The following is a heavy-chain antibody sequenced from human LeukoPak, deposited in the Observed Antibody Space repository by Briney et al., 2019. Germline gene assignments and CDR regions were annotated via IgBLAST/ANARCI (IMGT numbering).Heavy chain of an antibody. D-gene: IGHD2-2*01. V-gene: IGHV3-23*01. Sequence: GGSLRLSCAASGFTFSSYDLSWVRQAPGKGLECVAAIYRGVGSTYYADSVKSRFTISRDNSKNTLYLQMNSLRAEDTAVYYCAKDRTVAVPAAFDYWGQGTLVTVSS. CDR3: AKDRTVAVPAAFDY. CDR2: IYRGVGST. J-gene: IGHJ4*02. CDR1: GFTFSSYD.